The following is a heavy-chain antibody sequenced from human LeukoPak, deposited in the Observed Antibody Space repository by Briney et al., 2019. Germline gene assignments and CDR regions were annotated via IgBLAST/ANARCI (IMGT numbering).Heavy chain of an antibody. J-gene: IGHJ3*02. V-gene: IGHV4-59*01. Sequence: PSETLSLTCTVSGASISNYDWSWIRQPPGKGLEWIGYIYYSGSTNYNPSFKSRVTLSVDTSKNQFSLKLSSVTAADTAVYYCARRGGSPLGAFDIWGQGTMVTVSS. CDR2: IYYSGST. CDR1: GASISNYD. D-gene: IGHD1-26*01. CDR3: ARRGGSPLGAFDI.